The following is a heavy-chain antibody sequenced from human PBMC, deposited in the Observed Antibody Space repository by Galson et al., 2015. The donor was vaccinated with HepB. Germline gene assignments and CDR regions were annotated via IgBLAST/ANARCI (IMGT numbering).Heavy chain of an antibody. CDR3: AKRVGYCRGGSCPDDC. CDR2: IIVGSGIT. J-gene: IGHJ4*02. V-gene: IGHV1-58*02. CDR1: GFTFSSSA. D-gene: IGHD2-15*01. Sequence: SVKVSCKASGFTFSSSAIQWVRQARGQRLEWIGWIIVGSGITNYAQKFQDRITITRDVSTSTAYMELSSLRPEDTAVYYCAKRVGYCRGGSCPDDCWGQGTLVTVSS.